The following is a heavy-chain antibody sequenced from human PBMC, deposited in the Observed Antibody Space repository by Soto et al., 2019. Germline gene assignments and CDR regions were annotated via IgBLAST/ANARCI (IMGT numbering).Heavy chain of an antibody. CDR3: ARDDSSGYYCLDY. CDR1: GGSVNSGSYY. CDR2: MYYSGST. V-gene: IGHV4-61*01. J-gene: IGHJ4*02. D-gene: IGHD3-22*01. Sequence: PSETLSLTCTVSGGSVNSGSYYWSWIRQPPGKGLEWIGYMYYSGSTNYNPSLKSRVTISIDTSTSTAYMELRSLRSDDTAVYYCARDDSSGYYCLDYWGQGTLVTVSS.